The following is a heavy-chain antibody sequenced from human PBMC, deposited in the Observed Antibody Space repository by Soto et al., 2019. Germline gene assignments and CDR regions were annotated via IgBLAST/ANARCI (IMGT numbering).Heavy chain of an antibody. CDR2: VIPIFGTA. V-gene: IGHV1-69*13. CDR1: GGTFSSYA. J-gene: IGHJ4*02. D-gene: IGHD6-13*01. Sequence: SVKVSCKASGGTFSSYAISWVRQAPGQGLEWMGGVIPIFGTANYAQKFQGRVTITADESTSTAYMELSSLRSEDTAVYYCARGPPIAAHFDYWGQGTLVTVS. CDR3: ARGPPIAAHFDY.